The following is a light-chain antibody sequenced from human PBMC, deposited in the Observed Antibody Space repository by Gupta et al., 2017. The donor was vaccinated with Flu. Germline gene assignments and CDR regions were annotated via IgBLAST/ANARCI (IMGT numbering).Light chain of an antibody. V-gene: IGKV2-28*01. CDR3: CQPLQIAVT. CDR1: VSRMHSNGINY. Sequence: VTPAQPASLCCRSSVSRMHSNGINYDVSYLQKPGRSPPLLLYLGSSRASGVPHTISGSSSSAAFTLKIIRVVAPDVGVFYCCQPLQIAVTFGRGTKVEIK. J-gene: IGKJ4*01. CDR2: LGS.